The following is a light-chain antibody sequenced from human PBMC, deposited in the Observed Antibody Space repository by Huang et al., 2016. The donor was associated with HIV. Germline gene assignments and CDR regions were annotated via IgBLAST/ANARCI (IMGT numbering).Light chain of an antibody. CDR2: LGS. Sequence: DIVMTQSPLSLPVTPGDPASISCRSSQSLLHSNGYNYLDWYLQKPGQSPQFLIYLGSSRTPGVPDRFSGSGSGTHFTLKISRVEAEDVGIYYCMQALQTPYTFGQGTKLEIK. V-gene: IGKV2-28*01. J-gene: IGKJ2*01. CDR3: MQALQTPYT. CDR1: QSLLHSNGYNY.